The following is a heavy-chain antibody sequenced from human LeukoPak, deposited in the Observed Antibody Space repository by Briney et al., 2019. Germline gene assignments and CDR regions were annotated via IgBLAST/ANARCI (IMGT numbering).Heavy chain of an antibody. CDR2: ISYDGSNK. CDR3: ARDQYCSSTSCSPPSYYYGMDV. Sequence: GRSLRLSCAASGFTFSSYATRWVRQAPGKGRGWVAVISYDGSNKYYADSVRGRFTISRDNSKNTLYLQTNSLSAEDTAVYYCARDQYCSSTSCSPPSYYYGMDVWGKGTTVTVSS. CDR1: GFTFSSYA. J-gene: IGHJ6*04. V-gene: IGHV3-30*04. D-gene: IGHD2-2*01.